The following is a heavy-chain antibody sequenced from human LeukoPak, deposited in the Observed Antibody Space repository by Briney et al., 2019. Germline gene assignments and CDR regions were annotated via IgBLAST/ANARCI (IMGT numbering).Heavy chain of an antibody. CDR3: AKSGGYGLIDY. CDR2: IYSSGST. Sequence: SETLYLTCTVSGASISGSGYYWGWIRQPPGKGLEWIGSIYSSGSTYYNASLQSRVTISIETSKSQISLRLNSVTAADTAMYYCAKSGGYGLIDYWGQGTLVTVSS. V-gene: IGHV4-39*01. D-gene: IGHD1-26*01. CDR1: GASISGSGYY. J-gene: IGHJ4*02.